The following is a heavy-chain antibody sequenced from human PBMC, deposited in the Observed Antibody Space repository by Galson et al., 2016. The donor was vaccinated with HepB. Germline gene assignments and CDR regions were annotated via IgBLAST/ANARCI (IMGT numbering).Heavy chain of an antibody. CDR2: ISSGSSYI. CDR3: ARVREQQLLDAFDI. J-gene: IGHJ3*02. Sequence: SLRLSCATSGFTFTRYNMNWVRQAPGKGLEWVSSISSGSSYIYYADSVKGRFTISRDNVKESLYLQMNSLRPEDTAVYYCARVREQQLLDAFDIWGQGTMVTVSS. V-gene: IGHV3-21*01. D-gene: IGHD6-13*01. CDR1: GFTFTRYN.